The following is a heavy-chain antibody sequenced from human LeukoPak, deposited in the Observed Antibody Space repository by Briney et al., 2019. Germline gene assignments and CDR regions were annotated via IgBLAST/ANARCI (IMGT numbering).Heavy chain of an antibody. D-gene: IGHD6-13*01. Sequence: SETLSLTCTVPGGSTRSGSYYWSWTRQPAGKGLEWIVRIYTSGSTNYNPSLKSRVTIPVATSKNQFSLKLSSVTPTAPAVNNGARAHSSWYGIDPWGQGTLVIVSS. CDR2: IYTSGST. V-gene: IGHV4-61*02. J-gene: IGHJ5*02. CDR1: GGSTRSGSYY. CDR3: ARAHSSWYGIDP.